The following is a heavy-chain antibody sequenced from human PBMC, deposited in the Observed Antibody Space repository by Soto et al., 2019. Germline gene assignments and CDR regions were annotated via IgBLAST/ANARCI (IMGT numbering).Heavy chain of an antibody. V-gene: IGHV5-51*01. CDR1: GYSFTSYW. D-gene: IGHD6-6*01. CDR2: IYPGDSDT. Sequence: PWESLKISCKGSGYSFTSYWIGWVRQMPGKGLEWMGIIYPGDSDTRYSPSFQGQVTISADKSISTAYLQWSSLKASDTAMYYCASPSIAARPDDYYYGMDVWGQGTTVTVSS. CDR3: ASPSIAARPDDYYYGMDV. J-gene: IGHJ6*02.